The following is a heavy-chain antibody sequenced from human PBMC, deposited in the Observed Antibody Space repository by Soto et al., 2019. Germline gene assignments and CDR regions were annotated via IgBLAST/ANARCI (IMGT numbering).Heavy chain of an antibody. CDR2: IYPCDSDT. CDR3: ARHSGNPSPHGLVWEY. Sequence: LNISCNGSGYSFTNYWIGWVRQMPGKGLEWMGIIYPCDSDTRYMPSFRGQVTISVDKSISTAYLQWSSLKASDTAMYFCARHSGNPSPHGLVWEYWGPGTLVTVSS. J-gene: IGHJ4*02. D-gene: IGHD3-16*01. CDR1: GYSFTNYW. V-gene: IGHV5-51*01.